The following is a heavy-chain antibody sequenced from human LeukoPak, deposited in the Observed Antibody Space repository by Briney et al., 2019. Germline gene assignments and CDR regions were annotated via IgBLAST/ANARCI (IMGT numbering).Heavy chain of an antibody. CDR3: ARERPHIAVAGTAFDI. V-gene: IGHV1-18*01. D-gene: IGHD6-19*01. CDR1: GYTFTSYG. Sequence: ASVKVSCKASGYTFTSYGIIWVRQAPGQGLEWMGWISAYNGNTNYAQKLQGRVTMTTDTSTSTAYMELRSLRSDDTAVYYCARERPHIAVAGTAFDIWGQGTMVTVSS. J-gene: IGHJ3*02. CDR2: ISAYNGNT.